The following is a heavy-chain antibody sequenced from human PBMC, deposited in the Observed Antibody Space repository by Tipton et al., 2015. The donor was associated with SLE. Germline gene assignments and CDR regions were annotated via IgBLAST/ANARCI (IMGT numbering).Heavy chain of an antibody. D-gene: IGHD5-18*01. CDR2: ISSKGTT. V-gene: IGHV3-64*01. CDR1: GFTFSSFA. J-gene: IGHJ4*02. Sequence: SLRLSCAASGFTFSSFAMHWVRQAPGKGLEYVSAISSKGTTYYANSVKGRFTISRDNSKNTLYLQMGSLRAEDMAVYYCTSWGYIYGSAWWGQGTQVSVSS. CDR3: TSWGYIYGSAW.